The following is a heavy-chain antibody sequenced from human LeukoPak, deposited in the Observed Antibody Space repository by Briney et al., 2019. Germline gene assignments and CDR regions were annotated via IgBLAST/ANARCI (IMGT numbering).Heavy chain of an antibody. Sequence: GGSLRLSCAVSGFTLSSYSMNWVRQAPGKGLEWISYISGSSNTIYYADSVKGRFTISRDNAKNSLSLLMNSLRDEDTAVYFCARNYYDSSGYNHNDYWGQGTLVTVSS. CDR3: ARNYYDSSGYNHNDY. D-gene: IGHD3-22*01. V-gene: IGHV3-48*02. J-gene: IGHJ4*02. CDR1: GFTLSSYS. CDR2: ISGSSNTI.